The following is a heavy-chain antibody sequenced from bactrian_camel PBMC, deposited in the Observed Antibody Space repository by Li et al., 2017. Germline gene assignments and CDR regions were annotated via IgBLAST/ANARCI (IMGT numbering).Heavy chain of an antibody. V-gene: IGHV3S26*01. J-gene: IGHJ7*01. CDR1: DYTFSSGC. Sequence: HVQLVESGGGSVQAGGSLRLSCVASDYTFSSGCMGWFRQDLVKAREGVATIEGDDIIRYADSAKGRFTISKDNAKNTVNLQMNSLKPEDTAVYRCARSYGGMDYWGKGTQVTVS. D-gene: IGHD6*01. CDR2: IEGDDII.